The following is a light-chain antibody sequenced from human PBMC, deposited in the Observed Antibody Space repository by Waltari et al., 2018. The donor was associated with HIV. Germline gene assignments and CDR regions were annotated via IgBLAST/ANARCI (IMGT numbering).Light chain of an antibody. CDR3: QYFGT. V-gene: IGKV3-15*01. CDR2: GAS. J-gene: IGKJ1*01. Sequence: IVMTQSPATLSVSPGVRVTLSCSASQNVKNFLAWYQQRPGQATRLLIYGASTRATGIPARFSGSRSGTDFTLTISSLQSEDFAVYYCQYFGTFGQGTKVEIK. CDR1: QNVKNF.